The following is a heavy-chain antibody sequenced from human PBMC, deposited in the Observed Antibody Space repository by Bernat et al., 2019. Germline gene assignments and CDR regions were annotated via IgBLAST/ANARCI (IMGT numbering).Heavy chain of an antibody. J-gene: IGHJ4*02. D-gene: IGHD1-26*01. V-gene: IGHV3-23*01. CDR1: GFSFSINA. CDR2: ISESGSST. Sequence: EVQLLESGGGLVQPGGSLRISCAASGFSFSINAMSWVRQAPGRGLEWVSSISESGSSTFYADSVKGRFTISRDNSKNTLYLQMNSLRAEDTAVYYCAKDDGVGARARFDYCGQGTLVTVSS. CDR3: AKDDGVGARARFDY.